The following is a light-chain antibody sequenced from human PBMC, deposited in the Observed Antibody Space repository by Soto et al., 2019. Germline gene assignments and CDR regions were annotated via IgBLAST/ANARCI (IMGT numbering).Light chain of an antibody. V-gene: IGKV3-20*01. CDR2: GAS. Sequence: EVVLTQAPDTLPLPPAERATLSWRASQSISSYLAWYQQKPGQAPRLLMYGASSRATGIPDRFSGSGSGTDFTLTLGRLEPEDFAVYYCQMYGSRFGGGTKVDIK. J-gene: IGKJ4*01. CDR3: QMYGSR. CDR1: QSISSY.